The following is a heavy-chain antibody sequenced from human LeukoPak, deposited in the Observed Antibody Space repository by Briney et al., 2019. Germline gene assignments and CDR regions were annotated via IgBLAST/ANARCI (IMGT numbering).Heavy chain of an antibody. CDR2: IKTDGSST. D-gene: IGHD6-13*01. CDR1: GFTFGSYW. Sequence: GGSLRLSCAASGFTFGSYWMHWVRQAPGKGLVWVSRIKTDGSSTSYADSVKGRFTISRDNAKNTLYLQMNSLRAEDTAMYYCAIIAAAGTGPWGQGTLVTVSS. J-gene: IGHJ5*02. CDR3: AIIAAAGTGP. V-gene: IGHV3-74*01.